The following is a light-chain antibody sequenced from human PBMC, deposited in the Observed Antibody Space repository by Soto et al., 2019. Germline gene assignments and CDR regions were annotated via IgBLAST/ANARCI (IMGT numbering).Light chain of an antibody. CDR1: QSISSY. CDR3: QQHGDSPLT. V-gene: IGKV3-11*01. J-gene: IGKJ4*01. Sequence: ETVLTQSPATLSLSPGERATLSCRASQSISSYLAWYQQKPGQGPRLLIYDASNRATDIPARFSGSGSGTDFTLTISSLEPEDFAVYYCQQHGDSPLTFGGGTKVEI. CDR2: DAS.